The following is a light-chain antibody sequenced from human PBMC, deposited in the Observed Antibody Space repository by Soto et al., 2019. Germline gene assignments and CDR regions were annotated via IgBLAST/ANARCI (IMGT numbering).Light chain of an antibody. J-gene: IGLJ3*02. V-gene: IGLV1-40*01. Sequence: QSVLTQPPSVSGAPGQRVNISCTGSSSNIGAGYDVHWYQQLPGTAPKLLIYGNSNRPSGVPDRFSGSKSGTSASLAITGLQAEDEADYYCQSYDSSLSGPWVFGGGTKLTVL. CDR2: GNS. CDR1: SSNIGAGYD. CDR3: QSYDSSLSGPWV.